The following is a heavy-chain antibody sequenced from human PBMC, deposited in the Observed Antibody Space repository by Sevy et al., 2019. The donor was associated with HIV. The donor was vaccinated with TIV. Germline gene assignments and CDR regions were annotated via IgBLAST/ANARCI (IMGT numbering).Heavy chain of an antibody. D-gene: IGHD6-6*01. CDR3: ARALEIYRSSGYWFHP. CDR1: GYTLTTYY. V-gene: IGHV1-46*01. CDR2: INPSGGNT. J-gene: IGHJ5*02. Sequence: ASVKVSCKASGYTLTTYYMHWVRQAPGQGLEWMGIINPSGGNTNYPQKFQGRVTMTRDTSTSTVYMELSRLRYEDTAVYYCARALEIYRSSGYWFHPWGQGTLVTVSS.